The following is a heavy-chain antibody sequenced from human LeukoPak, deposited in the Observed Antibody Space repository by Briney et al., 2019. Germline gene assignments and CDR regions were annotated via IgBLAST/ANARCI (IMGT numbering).Heavy chain of an antibody. J-gene: IGHJ6*03. CDR3: TGGSQDVSMIVVVMTAVSYYLDV. CDR2: MNPSGST. Sequence: SGTLSLTCADSGGSFSGYYWTWVRQTPEEGLEWIGEMNPSGSTTYNPQLTSRVTISVDASNNRISFMFSSVTSADTTVYYCTGGSQDVSMIVVVMTAVSYYLDVWGKGTRSPSP. V-gene: IGHV4-34*01. D-gene: IGHD3-22*01. CDR1: GGSFSGYY.